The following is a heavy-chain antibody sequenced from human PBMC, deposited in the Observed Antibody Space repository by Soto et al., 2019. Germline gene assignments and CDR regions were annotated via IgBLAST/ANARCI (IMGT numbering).Heavy chain of an antibody. V-gene: IGHV3-21*01. CDR3: ASSVKEGPHEPFDY. CDR1: GFTFSSYS. CDR2: ISSSSSYI. J-gene: IGHJ4*02. Sequence: SCAASGFTFSSYSMNWVRQAPGKGLEWVSSISSSSSYIYYADSVKGRFTISRDNAKNSLYLQMNSLRAEDTAVYYCASSVKEGPHEPFDYWGQGTLVTVSS.